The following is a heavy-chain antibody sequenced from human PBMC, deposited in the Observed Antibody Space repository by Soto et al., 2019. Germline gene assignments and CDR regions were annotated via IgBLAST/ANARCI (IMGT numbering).Heavy chain of an antibody. CDR1: GGSISSYY. J-gene: IGHJ4*02. D-gene: IGHD3-16*02. V-gene: IGHV4-59*01. Sequence: PSETLSLTCSVSGGSISSYYWSWIRQPPGKGLEWIGYIFYSGNTNYNPSLKSRVTISVDTSKNQFSLQLSSVTAADTAVYYCARTNDYVWGNYRVFDYWGQGTLVTVSS. CDR2: IFYSGNT. CDR3: ARTNDYVWGNYRVFDY.